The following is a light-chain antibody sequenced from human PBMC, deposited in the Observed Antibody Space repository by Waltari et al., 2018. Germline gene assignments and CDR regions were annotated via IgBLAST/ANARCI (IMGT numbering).Light chain of an antibody. CDR3: QHRDNWPLT. V-gene: IGKV3-11*01. CDR2: DAS. Sequence: EIVLTQSRGTLSLSPGERATLSCRASQSISRYLVWYQQKPGQAPRLLIYDASNRVTGTPARFSGSGSGTDFTLTISNLEPEDFAVYYCQHRDNWPLTFGGGTKVEI. J-gene: IGKJ4*01. CDR1: QSISRY.